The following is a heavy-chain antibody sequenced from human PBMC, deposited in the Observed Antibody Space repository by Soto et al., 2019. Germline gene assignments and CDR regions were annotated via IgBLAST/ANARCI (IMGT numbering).Heavy chain of an antibody. V-gene: IGHV4-59*01. CDR3: LKGLRFNCDYQDV. D-gene: IGHD3-16*01. CDR2: TYYSGST. CDR1: GGSISSYY. J-gene: IGHJ6*02. Sequence: PSETLSLTCTVSGGSISSYYWSWIRQPPGKGLEWIGYTYYSGSTNYNPSLKSRVTISVDTSKNQFSLKLSSVTAADTAVYYCLKGLRFNCDYQDVCSQGTTVTVS.